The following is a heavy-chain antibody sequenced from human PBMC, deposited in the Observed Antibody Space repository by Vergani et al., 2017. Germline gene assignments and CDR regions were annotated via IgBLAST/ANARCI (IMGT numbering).Heavy chain of an antibody. CDR1: GGSFSGYY. Sequence: QVQLQQWGAGLLKPSETQSLTCAVYGGSFSGYYWSWIRQPPGKGLEWIGEINHSGSTNYNPSLKSRVTISVDTSKNQFSLKLSSVTAADTAVYYCAREVQGWFDPWGQGTLVTVSS. J-gene: IGHJ5*02. V-gene: IGHV4-34*01. CDR3: AREVQGWFDP. CDR2: INHSGST.